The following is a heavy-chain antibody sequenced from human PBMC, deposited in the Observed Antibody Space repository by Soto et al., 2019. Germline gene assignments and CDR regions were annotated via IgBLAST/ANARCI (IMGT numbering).Heavy chain of an antibody. CDR2: ISAYNGNT. Sequence: GASVKVSCKASGYTFINYGISWVRQAPGQGLEWMGWISAYNGNTNYAQKFQGRVTMTTDTSTSTAYMELRSLRSDDTAVYYCARDPQVVVAARTPFDYWGQGTLVTVSS. D-gene: IGHD2-15*01. CDR3: ARDPQVVVAARTPFDY. V-gene: IGHV1-18*01. J-gene: IGHJ4*02. CDR1: GYTFINYG.